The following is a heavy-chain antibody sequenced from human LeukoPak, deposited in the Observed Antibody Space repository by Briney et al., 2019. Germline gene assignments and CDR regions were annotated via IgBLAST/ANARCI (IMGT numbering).Heavy chain of an antibody. Sequence: AGGSLRLSCAASGFTVSSNYMSWVRQAPGKGLEWVAGISYEGTNKFYADSARGRFTISRDPSTTTLSLQMKSLRVDDTAVYYCARDSCRATMTPCYYYFGLDVWGQGTPVTVSS. CDR2: ISYEGTNK. V-gene: IGHV3-30*03. CDR3: ARDSCRATMTPCYYYFGLDV. J-gene: IGHJ6*02. D-gene: IGHD4-17*01. CDR1: GFTVSSNY.